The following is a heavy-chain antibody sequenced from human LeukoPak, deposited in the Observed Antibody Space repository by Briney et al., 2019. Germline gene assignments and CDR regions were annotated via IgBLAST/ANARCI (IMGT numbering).Heavy chain of an antibody. CDR3: AKDPDYGDYYFDF. CDR2: ISGHAFRT. Sequence: PGGSLRLSCAASGFTFSTYAMTWVRQAPGKGLEWVSGISGHAFRTRYADSVKGRFTISRDNSKNTVYLQMNSLRAEDTAVYYCAKDPDYGDYYFDFWGQGTLVTVSS. D-gene: IGHD4-17*01. V-gene: IGHV3-23*01. J-gene: IGHJ4*02. CDR1: GFTFSTYA.